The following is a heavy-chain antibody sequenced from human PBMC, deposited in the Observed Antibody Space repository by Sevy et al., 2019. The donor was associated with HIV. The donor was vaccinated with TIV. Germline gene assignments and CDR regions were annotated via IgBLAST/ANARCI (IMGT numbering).Heavy chain of an antibody. CDR2: ISYDGSNK. CDR1: GFTFSSYA. V-gene: IGHV3-30-3*02. CDR3: AKSKTVPPPGGAFDI. Sequence: GGSLRLSCAASGFTFSSYAMHWVRQAPGKGLEWVAVISYDGSNKYYADSVKGRFTISRDNSKNTLYLQMNSLRAEDTAVYYCAKSKTVPPPGGAFDIWGQGTMVTVSS. D-gene: IGHD4-17*01. J-gene: IGHJ3*02.